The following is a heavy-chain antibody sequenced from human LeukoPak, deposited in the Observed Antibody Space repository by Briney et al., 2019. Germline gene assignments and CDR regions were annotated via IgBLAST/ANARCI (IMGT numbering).Heavy chain of an antibody. CDR1: RFPFSSYV. Sequence: GGSLRLSCAASRFPFSSYVMSWVRQAPGKGLEWVSAISDSGGSTYYADSVKGRFTISRDNSKNTLYLQMSSLRAEDTAVYYCAKRGAEVGTTVAPGDYWGQGTLVTVSS. CDR2: ISDSGGST. V-gene: IGHV3-23*01. CDR3: AKRGAEVGTTVAPGDY. D-gene: IGHD1-26*01. J-gene: IGHJ4*02.